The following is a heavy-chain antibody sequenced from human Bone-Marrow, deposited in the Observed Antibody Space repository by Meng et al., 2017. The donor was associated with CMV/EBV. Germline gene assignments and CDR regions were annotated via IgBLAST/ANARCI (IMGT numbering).Heavy chain of an antibody. V-gene: IGHV4-59*11. Sequence: QVPRQQSGPGLVKPSATLSLTCRVSGVSISTHYWSWIRQTPGKGLEWIASIHYTGRADYSPSLKSRVTVSVDTSDSQLSLKLSSVTTADTAMYYCAERGGGYWGQGILVTVSS. J-gene: IGHJ4*02. CDR2: IHYTGRA. CDR1: GVSISTHY. CDR3: AERGGGY. D-gene: IGHD1-1*01.